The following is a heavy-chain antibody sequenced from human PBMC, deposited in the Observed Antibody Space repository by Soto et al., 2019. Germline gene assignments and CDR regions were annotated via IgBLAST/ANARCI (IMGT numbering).Heavy chain of an antibody. CDR2: ISASGTT. CDR1: GGPILNYY. D-gene: IGHD3-22*01. CDR3: ARVGVYYYDSSAYYYDGY. Sequence: SETLSLTCTVSGGPILNYYWSWIRQPAGKGLEWIGRISASGTTIYNPSLKSRVTMSVDTSKNQLSLKLSSVTAADTAVFYCARVGVYYYDSSAYYYDGYWGQGTLVTVSS. V-gene: IGHV4-4*07. J-gene: IGHJ4*02.